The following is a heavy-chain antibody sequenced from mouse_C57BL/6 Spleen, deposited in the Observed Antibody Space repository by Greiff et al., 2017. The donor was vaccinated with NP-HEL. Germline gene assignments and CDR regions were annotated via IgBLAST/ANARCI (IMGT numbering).Heavy chain of an antibody. V-gene: IGHV5-15*01. D-gene: IGHD1-1*01. CDR1: GFTFSDYG. Sequence: EVQVVESGGGLVQPGGSLKLSCAASGFTFSDYGMAWVRQAPRKGPEWVAFLSNLAFSIYYADTVTGRFPISRENAKNNLYLEMRSMRSEDTAMYYCARHGDYGSSNWYFDVWGTGTTVTVSS. J-gene: IGHJ1*03. CDR2: LSNLAFSI. CDR3: ARHGDYGSSNWYFDV.